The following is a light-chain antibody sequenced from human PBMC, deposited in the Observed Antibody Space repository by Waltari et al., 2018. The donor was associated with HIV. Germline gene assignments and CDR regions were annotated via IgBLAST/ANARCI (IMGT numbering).Light chain of an antibody. CDR3: LQLLHTPRLS. Sequence: PLSLPVTPGEPASISCRASQSLLHNNGYNYLDWYLQRPGQSPQLLIYLASHRASGVPERFSGSGSGTNFTLKISRVEAEDVGIYFCLQLLHTPRLSFGPGTKLDI. V-gene: IGKV2-28*01. J-gene: IGKJ3*01. CDR2: LAS. CDR1: QSLLHNNGYNY.